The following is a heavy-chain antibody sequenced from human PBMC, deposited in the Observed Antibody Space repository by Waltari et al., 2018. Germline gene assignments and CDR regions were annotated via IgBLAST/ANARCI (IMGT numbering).Heavy chain of an antibody. Sequence: EVQLVESGGGLVQPGGSLRLSCAASGFTFSSYEMNWVRQAPGKGLEWVSYISSSGSTIYYADSVKGRFTSSRDNAKNSLYLQMNSLRAEDTAVYYCARTKRVIGLVDYWGQGTLVTVSS. CDR1: GFTFSSYE. CDR2: ISSSGSTI. CDR3: ARTKRVIGLVDY. D-gene: IGHD3-16*02. J-gene: IGHJ4*02. V-gene: IGHV3-48*03.